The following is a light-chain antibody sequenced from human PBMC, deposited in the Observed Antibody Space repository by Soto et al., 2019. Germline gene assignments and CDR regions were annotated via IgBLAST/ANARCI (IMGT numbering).Light chain of an antibody. CDR1: QSVDND. J-gene: IGKJ4*01. CDR3: QQYNYWPLT. V-gene: IGKV3D-15*01. Sequence: EIVMTQSPATLSVSPGDRATLSCRASQSVDNDLAWYQQKPGQPPRLLIYDASTRATGIPARFSGSQSGTEFTLTISSLLSEDFAVYSCQQYNYWPLTFGGGTKVEIK. CDR2: DAS.